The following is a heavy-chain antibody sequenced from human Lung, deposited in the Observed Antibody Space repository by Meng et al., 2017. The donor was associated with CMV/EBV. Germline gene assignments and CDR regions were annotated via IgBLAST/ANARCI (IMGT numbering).Heavy chain of an antibody. CDR1: GGYIHNYY. V-gene: IGHV4-59*01. CDR2: IYSNGNT. D-gene: IGHD3-16*01. CDR3: AGAGHFFDYGDF. J-gene: IGHJ4*02. Sequence: QVQLQESGPGLVKPSETLSVTCTVSGGYIHNYYWGWIRQPPGKGLEWIGQIYSNGNTNYNPSLGSRVTISVDTSKSQFSLHLRSVTTEDTAVYFCAGAGHFFDYGDFWGPGILVTVSS.